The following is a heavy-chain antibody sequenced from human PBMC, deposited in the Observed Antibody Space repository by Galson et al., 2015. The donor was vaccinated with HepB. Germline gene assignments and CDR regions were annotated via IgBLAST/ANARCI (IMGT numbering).Heavy chain of an antibody. J-gene: IGHJ6*02. CDR3: ARRNYYGRGYYGMDV. V-gene: IGHV3-66*02. D-gene: IGHD3-10*01. Sequence: RQAPGKGLEWVSVIYSGGSTYYADSVKGRFTISRDNSKSTLYLQMNSLRAEDTAVYYCARRNYYGRGYYGMDVWGQGTTVTVSS. CDR2: IYSGGST.